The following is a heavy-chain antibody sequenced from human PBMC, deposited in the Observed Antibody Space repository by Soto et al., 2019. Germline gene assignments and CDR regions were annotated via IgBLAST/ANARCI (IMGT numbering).Heavy chain of an antibody. CDR2: IISILGTA. J-gene: IGHJ6*02. V-gene: IGHV1-69*06. Sequence: SVKVSCKASGGTFSSYAISWLRQAPEQGLAWMGGIISILGTANYAQKFQGRVTITADKSTSTAYMELSSLRSEDTAVYYCARAEVVVVVPAAIHYYYYGMDVWGQGTTVTVSS. CDR1: GGTFSSYA. CDR3: ARAEVVVVVPAAIHYYYYGMDV. D-gene: IGHD2-2*01.